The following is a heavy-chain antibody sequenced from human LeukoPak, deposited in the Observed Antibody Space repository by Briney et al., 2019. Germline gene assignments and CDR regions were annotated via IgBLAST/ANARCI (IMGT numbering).Heavy chain of an antibody. J-gene: IGHJ4*02. CDR1: GGSISSGGYY. V-gene: IGHV4-31*03. D-gene: IGHD6-6*01. Sequence: SETLSLTCTVSGGSISSGGYYWSWIRQHPGKGLEWIGYIYYSGSTYYNPSLKSRVTISVDTSKNQFSLKLSSVTAADTAVYYCARGEPEYSSSLFYFDYWGQGTLVTVSS. CDR3: ARGEPEYSSSLFYFDY. CDR2: IYYSGST.